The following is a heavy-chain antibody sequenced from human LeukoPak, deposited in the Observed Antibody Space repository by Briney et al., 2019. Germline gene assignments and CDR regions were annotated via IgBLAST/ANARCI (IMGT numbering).Heavy chain of an antibody. D-gene: IGHD3-10*01. Sequence: GGSLRLSCAASGFAFSSYGMHWVRQAPGKGLEWVAFIRYDGSNKYYADYVKGRFTISRDNSKNTLYLQMNSLRAEDTAVYYCAKVAREFMGAFDIWGQGTMVTVSS. CDR1: GFAFSSYG. CDR2: IRYDGSNK. J-gene: IGHJ3*02. CDR3: AKVAREFMGAFDI. V-gene: IGHV3-30*02.